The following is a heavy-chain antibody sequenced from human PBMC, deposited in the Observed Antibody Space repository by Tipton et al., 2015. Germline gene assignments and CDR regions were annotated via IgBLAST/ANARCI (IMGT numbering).Heavy chain of an antibody. Sequence: TLSLTCAVSDYSISSGYYWGWIRQPPGKGLEWIGTIYHCVSTYYNPSLKSRVTISIDRFKNQFSLKLSSVTAADTAVYYCASPSLPHDRGDYYFQSWGQGSLVTVSS. J-gene: IGHJ4*02. CDR3: ASPSLPHDRGDYYFQS. D-gene: IGHD2-21*02. CDR2: IYHCVST. CDR1: DYSISSGYY. V-gene: IGHV4-38-2*01.